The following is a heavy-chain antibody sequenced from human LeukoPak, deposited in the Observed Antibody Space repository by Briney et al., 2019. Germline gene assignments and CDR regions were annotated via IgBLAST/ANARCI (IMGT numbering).Heavy chain of an antibody. CDR1: GYTFTSYY. CDR2: INPSGGST. V-gene: IGHV1-46*01. Sequence: ASVKVSCKASGYTFTSYYMHWVRQAPGQGLEWMGIINPSGGSTSYAQKFQGRVTMTRDTSTSTVYMELSSLTSEDTAVYYCAREGNLRIAVAGTGYYFDYWGQGTLVTVSS. CDR3: AREGNLRIAVAGTGYYFDY. D-gene: IGHD6-19*01. J-gene: IGHJ4*02.